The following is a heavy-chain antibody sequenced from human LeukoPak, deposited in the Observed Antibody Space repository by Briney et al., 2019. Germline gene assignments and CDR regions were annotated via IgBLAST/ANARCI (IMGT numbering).Heavy chain of an antibody. Sequence: ASVKVSCKASGYTFTSYALNWVRQAPGQGLEWMGWINTNTGNPTYVQGFTGRFVFSLDTSVSTAYLQISTLKAEDTAVYYCARGTNYYESSDYYYRFDPWGQGTLVTVSS. J-gene: IGHJ5*02. CDR1: GYTFTSYA. D-gene: IGHD3-22*01. CDR3: ARGTNYYESSDYYYRFDP. V-gene: IGHV7-4-1*02. CDR2: INTNTGNP.